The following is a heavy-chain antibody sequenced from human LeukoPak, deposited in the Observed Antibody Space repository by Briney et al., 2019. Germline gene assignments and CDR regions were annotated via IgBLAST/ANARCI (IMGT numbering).Heavy chain of an antibody. CDR2: INHSGSI. Sequence: SETLSLTCDVFGRSFSTFYWSWIRQSPGKGLEWIGEINHSGSINYNPSLKSRVIMSLDRSKNQFLLELSSVTAADSAVYYCARGGYGDYREYYFYYGMDVWGQGTTVTVSS. CDR3: ARGGYGDYREYYFYYGMDV. D-gene: IGHD4-17*01. J-gene: IGHJ6*02. CDR1: GRSFSTFY. V-gene: IGHV4-34*01.